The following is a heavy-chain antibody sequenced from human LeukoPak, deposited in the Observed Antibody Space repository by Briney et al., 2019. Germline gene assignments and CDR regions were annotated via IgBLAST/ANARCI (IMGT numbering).Heavy chain of an antibody. CDR1: GVSFSDYY. J-gene: IGHJ4*02. CDR2: IYYSGST. D-gene: IGHD6-13*01. CDR3: ASQSSAAAGDY. V-gene: IGHV4-34*01. Sequence: SETLSLTCAVYGVSFSDYYWSWIRQPPGKGLEWIGSIYYSGSTYYNPSLKSRVTISVDTSKNQFSLKLSSVTAADTAVYYCASQSSAAAGDYWGQGTLVTVSS.